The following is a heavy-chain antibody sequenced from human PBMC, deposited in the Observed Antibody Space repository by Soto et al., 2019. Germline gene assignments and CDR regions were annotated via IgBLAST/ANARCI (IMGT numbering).Heavy chain of an antibody. CDR3: VNDLQPGGADF. J-gene: IGHJ4*02. Sequence: EVQLVESGGGLVQPGESLRLSCVASGFTSDDYAMHWVRQVPGKGLEWVSGIYWFSNRVDYADSVKGRFATSRDNAKNSLYLRMDYLRTEDTAFYYCVNDLQPGGADFWGQGTLVTVSS. V-gene: IGHV3-9*02. CDR1: GFTSDDYA. CDR2: IYWFSNRV. D-gene: IGHD1-1*01.